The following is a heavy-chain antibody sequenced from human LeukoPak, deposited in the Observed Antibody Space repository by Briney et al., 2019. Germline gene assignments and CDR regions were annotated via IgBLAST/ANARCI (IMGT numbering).Heavy chain of an antibody. Sequence: GGSLRLSCAASGFTFTNYWMTWDRQAPGKGLEFVANINQDESVKNYVDSVKGRFTISRDNAENSLHLQMNSLRVEDTAVYYCARDPGSSAFDYWGQGTLVTVSS. V-gene: IGHV3-7*01. CDR3: ARDPGSSAFDY. D-gene: IGHD5/OR15-5a*01. J-gene: IGHJ4*02. CDR1: GFTFTNYW. CDR2: INQDESVK.